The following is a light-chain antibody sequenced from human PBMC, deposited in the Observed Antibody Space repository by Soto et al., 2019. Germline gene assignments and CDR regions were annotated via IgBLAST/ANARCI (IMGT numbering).Light chain of an antibody. Sequence: EIVMTQSPATLSVSPGGRATLSCRASQSISDTLAWYQQKPGQAPRLLIYGASTRAPGFPARFSGSGSGTDFTLIISSLQSEDFAVYYCQQYNNWPWTFGQGTKVEIK. CDR1: QSISDT. CDR3: QQYNNWPWT. V-gene: IGKV3-15*01. J-gene: IGKJ1*01. CDR2: GAS.